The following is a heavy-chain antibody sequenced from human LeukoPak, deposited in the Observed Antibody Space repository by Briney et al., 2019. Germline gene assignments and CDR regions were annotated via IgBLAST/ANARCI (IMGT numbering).Heavy chain of an antibody. D-gene: IGHD4-17*01. Sequence: ASVVVACKASGYTFTGYYIHWVRQAYGQGLEWMGWINPNSGDTNFAQYFQGSVTMTRDTSISTAYMEVSRLRSDDTAVYYCARGGYGDYDTLDHWGQGTQVTVSS. J-gene: IGHJ4*02. CDR1: GYTFTGYY. CDR3: ARGGYGDYDTLDH. CDR2: INPNSGDT. V-gene: IGHV1-2*02.